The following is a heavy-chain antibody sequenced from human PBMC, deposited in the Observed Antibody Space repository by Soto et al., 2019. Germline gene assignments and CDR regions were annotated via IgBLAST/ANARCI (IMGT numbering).Heavy chain of an antibody. CDR2: TYPGDSDT. CDR1: GYSFTIYW. Sequence: GESLKISCKGSGYSFTIYWIGWVRQMPGKGLEWMGITYPGDSDTRYSPSFQGQVTISADKSISTAYLQWSSLKASDAAMYYCAGHGPRVYYDNSDYYYYGMDVWGQGTTVTVSS. D-gene: IGHD3-22*01. CDR3: AGHGPRVYYDNSDYYYYGMDV. V-gene: IGHV5-51*01. J-gene: IGHJ6*02.